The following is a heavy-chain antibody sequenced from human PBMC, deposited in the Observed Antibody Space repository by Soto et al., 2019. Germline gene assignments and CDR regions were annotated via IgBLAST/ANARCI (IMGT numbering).Heavy chain of an antibody. CDR3: ARDVADSSGWYYGMDV. J-gene: IGHJ6*02. CDR2: IYYSGST. Sequence: TSETLSLTCTVSGGSISNGDYYLSWIRPPPGKGLEWIGYIYYSGSTYYNPSLKSRVTISVDTSKNQFSLKLSSVTAADTAVYYCARDVADSSGWYYGMDVWGQGTTVTVSS. CDR1: GGSISNGDYY. V-gene: IGHV4-30-4*01. D-gene: IGHD6-19*01.